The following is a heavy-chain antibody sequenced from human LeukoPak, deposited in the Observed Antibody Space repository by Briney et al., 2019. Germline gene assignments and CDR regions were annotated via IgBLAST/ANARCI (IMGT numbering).Heavy chain of an antibody. CDR1: GYTFTSYG. CDR2: ISAYNGNT. CDR3: ARGPSYYYDSSGYRLPDY. Sequence: PGASVKVSCKASGYTFTSYGISWVRQAPGQGLEWMGWISAYNGNTNYAQKLQGRVTMTTDTSTSTAYMELRSLRSDDAAVYYCARGPSYYYDSSGYRLPDYWGQGTLVTVSS. D-gene: IGHD3-22*01. J-gene: IGHJ4*02. V-gene: IGHV1-18*01.